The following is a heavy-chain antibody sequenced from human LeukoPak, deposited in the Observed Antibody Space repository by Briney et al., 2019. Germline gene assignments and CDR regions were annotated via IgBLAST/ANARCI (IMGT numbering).Heavy chain of an antibody. Sequence: GGSLRLSCAASGFTFSIYAMSWVRQAPGKGLEWVSAISGSGGSTYYADSVKGRFTISRDNSKNTLYLQMNSLRAEDTALYYCAIREMYSSGWCLGYWGQGTLVTVSS. CDR2: ISGSGGST. D-gene: IGHD6-19*01. CDR3: AIREMYSSGWCLGY. CDR1: GFTFSIYA. J-gene: IGHJ4*02. V-gene: IGHV3-23*01.